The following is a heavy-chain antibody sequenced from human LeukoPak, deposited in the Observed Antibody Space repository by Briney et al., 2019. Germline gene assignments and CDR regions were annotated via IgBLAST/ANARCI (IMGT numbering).Heavy chain of an antibody. CDR1: RITFSSYS. Sequence: GGSLRLSCVASRITFSSYSMNWVRQAPGKGLEWVSYISSFSGTINYADSVKGRFTISRDNAKNSLYLQMNSLRAEDTAVYYCARGMTTTIDYWGQGTLVTVSS. D-gene: IGHD4-17*01. CDR3: ARGMTTTIDY. V-gene: IGHV3-48*01. CDR2: ISSFSGTI. J-gene: IGHJ4*02.